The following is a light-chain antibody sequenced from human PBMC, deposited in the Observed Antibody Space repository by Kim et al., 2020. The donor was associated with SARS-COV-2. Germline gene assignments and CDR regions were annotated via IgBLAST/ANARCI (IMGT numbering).Light chain of an antibody. CDR2: SSS. V-gene: IGLV1-44*01. Sequence: GRWVTNSCSGSSAKNGSNTENGYQQFPGTAPKLLIYSSSQRPSGVPDRFSGSKSGTSVSLAISGIQSEDEADYYCASWDDAMNALVFGGGTQLTVL. CDR1: SAKNGSNT. CDR3: ASWDDAMNALV. J-gene: IGLJ2*01.